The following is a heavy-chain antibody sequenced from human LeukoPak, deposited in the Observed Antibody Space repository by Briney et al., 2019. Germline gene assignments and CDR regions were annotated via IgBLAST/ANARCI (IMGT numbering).Heavy chain of an antibody. J-gene: IGHJ4*02. CDR1: GLTFSGSA. CDR2: IRSKANSYAT. Sequence: PGGPLGPSNAAPGLTFSGSAMHWFGKASGKGLDWVGRIRSKANSYATAYAASVKGRFTISRDDSKNTAYLQMNSLKTEDTAVYYCTSGYSYGPDYWGQGTLVTVSS. D-gene: IGHD5-18*01. CDR3: TSGYSYGPDY. V-gene: IGHV3-73*01.